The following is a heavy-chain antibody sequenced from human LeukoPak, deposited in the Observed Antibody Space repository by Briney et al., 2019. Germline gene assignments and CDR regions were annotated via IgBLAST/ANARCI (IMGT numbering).Heavy chain of an antibody. Sequence: GSLRLSCAASGFTFSSYAMSWVRQAPGKGLEWVSAISGSGGSTYYADSVKGRFTISRDNSKNTLYLQMNSLRAEDTAVYYCARDLSPRITMVRGVHSGVDYWGQGTLVTVSS. CDR3: ARDLSPRITMVRGVHSGVDY. CDR2: ISGSGGST. CDR1: GFTFSSYA. D-gene: IGHD3-10*01. J-gene: IGHJ4*02. V-gene: IGHV3-23*01.